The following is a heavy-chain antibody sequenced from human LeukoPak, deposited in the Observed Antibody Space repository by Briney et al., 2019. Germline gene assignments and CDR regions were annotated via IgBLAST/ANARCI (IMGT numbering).Heavy chain of an antibody. D-gene: IGHD4-23*01. CDR1: GFTFSSYA. V-gene: IGHV3-7*01. Sequence: GGSLRLSCAASGFTFSSYAMHWVRQAPGKGLEWVANIKQDGSEKYYVDSVKGRFTISRDNAKNSLYLQMNSLRAEDTAVYYCARDSRDLDYGGEDLDYYYYGMDVWGQGTTVAVSS. CDR3: ARDSRDLDYGGEDLDYYYYGMDV. J-gene: IGHJ6*02. CDR2: IKQDGSEK.